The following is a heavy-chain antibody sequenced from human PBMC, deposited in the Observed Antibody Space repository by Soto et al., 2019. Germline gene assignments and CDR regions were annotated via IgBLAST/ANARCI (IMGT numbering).Heavy chain of an antibody. D-gene: IGHD4-17*01. CDR1: GFTFSDYY. V-gene: IGHV3-11*01. Sequence: QVQLVESGGGLVKPGGSLRLSCAASGFTFSDYYMSWIRQAPGKGLAWVSYISSSGSTIYYADSVKGRFTTSRDNAKNSLYLQMNSLRAEDTAVYNCARDHGDYRKYYYYYYMDVWGKGTMVTVSS. CDR3: ARDHGDYRKYYYYYYMDV. J-gene: IGHJ6*03. CDR2: ISSSGSTI.